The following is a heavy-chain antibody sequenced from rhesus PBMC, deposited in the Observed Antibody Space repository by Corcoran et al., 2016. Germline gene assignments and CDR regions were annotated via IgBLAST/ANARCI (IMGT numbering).Heavy chain of an antibody. CDR2: INGNSGST. Sequence: QVQLQESGPGLVKPSETLSLTCAVSGASLSRYWWSWIRQPPGKGLEWIGEINGNSGSTYYNPSLKSRVTISKDASKNQFSLKLSSVTAADTAVYYCAREVWSSPYFDYWGQGVLVTVSS. V-gene: IGHV4-80*01. J-gene: IGHJ4*01. CDR1: GASLSRYW. CDR3: AREVWSSPYFDY. D-gene: IGHD6-13*01.